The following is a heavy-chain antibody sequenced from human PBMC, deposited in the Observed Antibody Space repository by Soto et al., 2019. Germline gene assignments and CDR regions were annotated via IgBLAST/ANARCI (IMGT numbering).Heavy chain of an antibody. V-gene: IGHV3-48*02. CDR1: GFTFSTYC. Sequence: EVQLVESGGGLVQPGGSLRLSCSVSGFTFSTYCMNWVRQAPGKGLEWVSYISGTGNTIHYADSVQGRFTISRDNVKNSLFLQMNSLRDGDTAVYYCAGDSPTAYFYDKRGFVWGRGTTVTVSS. D-gene: IGHD3-22*01. J-gene: IGHJ6*02. CDR2: ISGTGNTI. CDR3: AGDSPTAYFYDKRGFV.